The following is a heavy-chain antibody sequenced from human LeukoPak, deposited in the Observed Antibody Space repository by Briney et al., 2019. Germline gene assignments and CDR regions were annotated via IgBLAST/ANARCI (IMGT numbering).Heavy chain of an antibody. CDR3: ARGTVTMVDY. Sequence: GGSLRLSCAASGFTVSSNYMSWVRQAPGRGLEWVSVIYSGGSTYYADTVKGRFTISRDNSKNTLFLQMNSLRAGDTAVYYCARGTVTMVDYWGQGTLVTVSS. J-gene: IGHJ4*02. CDR1: GFTVSSNY. D-gene: IGHD3-10*01. CDR2: IYSGGST. V-gene: IGHV3-66*01.